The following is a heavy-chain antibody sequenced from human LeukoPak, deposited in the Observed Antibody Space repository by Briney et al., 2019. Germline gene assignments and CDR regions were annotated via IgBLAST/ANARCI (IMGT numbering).Heavy chain of an antibody. CDR2: IGTAGDT. D-gene: IGHD6-6*01. J-gene: IGHJ6*03. V-gene: IGHV3-13*01. Sequence: GGSLRLSCAASGFTFSSYDMHWVRQAPGKGLEWVSAIGTAGDTYYPGSVKGRFTISRDNAKNSLYRQMNSLRAEDTAVYYCARDRVAARQWGYYYYMDVWGKGTTVTVSS. CDR1: GFTFSSYD. CDR3: ARDRVAARQWGYYYYMDV.